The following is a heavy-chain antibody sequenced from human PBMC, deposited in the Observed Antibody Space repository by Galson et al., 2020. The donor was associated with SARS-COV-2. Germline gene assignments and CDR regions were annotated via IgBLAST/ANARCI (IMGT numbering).Heavy chain of an antibody. Sequence: GESLKISCKAYGYTFTNHGFSWVRQAPGHGLEWMGWISADNGHTRYSQKLVGRVTVTTDTSTNTVYLELTSLISDDTAVYYCARQVWSGTDYYYYMDVWGEGTTVTVSS. CDR2: ISADNGHT. V-gene: IGHV1-18*01. CDR3: ARQVWSGTDYYYYMDV. CDR1: GYTFTNHG. D-gene: IGHD3-16*01. J-gene: IGHJ6*03.